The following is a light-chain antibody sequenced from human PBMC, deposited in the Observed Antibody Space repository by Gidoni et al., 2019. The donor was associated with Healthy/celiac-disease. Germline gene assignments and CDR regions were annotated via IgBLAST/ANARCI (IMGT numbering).Light chain of an antibody. CDR1: QSISSW. CDR3: KQYSSYSWT. J-gene: IGKJ1*01. CDR2: KAS. V-gene: IGKV1-5*03. Sequence: DIQMTQSPPTLSAFVGDRVTIPCRASQSISSWLAWYQQKPGQAPKLLISKASTLESGVPSRFSGSGAGTDFALTISSLQPDDFATYYCKQYSSYSWTFGQGTKVEIK.